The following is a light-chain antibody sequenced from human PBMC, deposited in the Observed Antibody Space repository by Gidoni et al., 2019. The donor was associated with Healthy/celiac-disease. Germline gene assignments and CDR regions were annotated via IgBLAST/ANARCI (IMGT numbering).Light chain of an antibody. CDR3: QQYGSSPLT. V-gene: IGKV3-20*01. CDR2: GAS. CDR1: QSVSSSY. J-gene: IGKJ4*01. Sequence: EIVLTQSPGTLSLSPGERATLSCRASQSVSSSYLAWYQQKPGQAPRLLIYGASSRATGLPARFSGSGSGTDFTLTLSRLEPEDFAVYYCQQYGSSPLTFGGGTKVEIK.